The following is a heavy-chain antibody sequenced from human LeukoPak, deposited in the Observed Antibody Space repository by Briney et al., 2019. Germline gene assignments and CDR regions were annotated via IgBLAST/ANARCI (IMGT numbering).Heavy chain of an antibody. D-gene: IGHD2-2*01. Sequence: SETLSLTCTVSGGSISSYYWSWIRQPAGKGLEWIGRIYTSESTNYSPSLKSRVTMSVDTSKNQFSLKLSSVTAADTAVYYCAREPQVGVPAARWGQGTLVTVSS. V-gene: IGHV4-4*07. CDR3: AREPQVGVPAAR. CDR1: GGSISSYY. J-gene: IGHJ4*02. CDR2: IYTSEST.